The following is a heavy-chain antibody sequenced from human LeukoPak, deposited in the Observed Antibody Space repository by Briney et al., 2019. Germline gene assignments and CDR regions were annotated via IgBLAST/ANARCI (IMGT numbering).Heavy chain of an antibody. D-gene: IGHD6-19*01. CDR3: ARDHSSGWYNYFDY. CDR2: IQYTGST. J-gene: IGHJ4*02. Sequence: PSETLSLTCTVSGGSINTDYYWSWIRQHPGKGLEWIGYIQYTGSTYYNPSLKSRVAISVDTSKNQFSLKLTSVTAADTAVYYCARDHSSGWYNYFDYWGQGILVTVSS. V-gene: IGHV4-31*03. CDR1: GGSINTDYY.